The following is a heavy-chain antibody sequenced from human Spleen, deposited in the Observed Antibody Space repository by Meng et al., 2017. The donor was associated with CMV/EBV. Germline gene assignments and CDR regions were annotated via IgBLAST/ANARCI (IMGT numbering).Heavy chain of an antibody. CDR3: AKDRVGATNDAFDT. CDR1: GGTFSSYA. CDR2: IIPISGAA. J-gene: IGHJ3*02. V-gene: IGHV1-69*05. Sequence: SVKVSCKASGGTFSSYAISWVRQAPGQGLEWMGGIIPISGAANYAQKFQGRVTITTDESTSTAYMELSSLRSEDTAVYYCAKDRVGATNDAFDTWGQGTMVTVSS. D-gene: IGHD1-26*01.